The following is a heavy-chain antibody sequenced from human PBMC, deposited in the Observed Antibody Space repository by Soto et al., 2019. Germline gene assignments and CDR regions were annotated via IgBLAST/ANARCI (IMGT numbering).Heavy chain of an antibody. Sequence: EVQLVESGGGLVKPGGSLRLSCAASGFTFSSYSMNWVRQAPGKGLEWVSSISYSSSYIYYADSVKGRFTISRDNAKNSLYIHMNSLRADDTAVYYCASDSGRLMGATPGYWGQGTLVTVSS. V-gene: IGHV3-21*01. CDR3: ASDSGRLMGATPGY. D-gene: IGHD1-26*01. CDR1: GFTFSSYS. J-gene: IGHJ4*02. CDR2: ISYSSSYI.